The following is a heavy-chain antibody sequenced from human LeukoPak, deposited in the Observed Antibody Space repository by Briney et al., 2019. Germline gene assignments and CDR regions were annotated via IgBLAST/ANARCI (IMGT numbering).Heavy chain of an antibody. J-gene: IGHJ4*02. V-gene: IGHV3-7*01. Sequence: GGSLRLSCAASGFTVSSNYMSWVRQAPGKGLEWVANIKQDGSEKYYVDSVKGRFTISRVNSKNTLYLQMNSLRAEDTAVYYCAKDGGYWGQGTLVTVSS. CDR3: AKDGGY. D-gene: IGHD3-3*01. CDR2: IKQDGSEK. CDR1: GFTVSSNY.